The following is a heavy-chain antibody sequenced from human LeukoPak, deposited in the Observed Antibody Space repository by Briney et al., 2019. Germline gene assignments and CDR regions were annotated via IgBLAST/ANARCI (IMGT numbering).Heavy chain of an antibody. CDR2: IYYSGST. CDR3: AREWGYCTNGVCYTQYFDY. J-gene: IGHJ4*02. V-gene: IGHV4-59*12. CDR1: GGSISSCY. Sequence: SETLSLTCTVSGGSISSCYWSWIRQPPGKGLEWIGYIYYSGSTNYNPSLKSRVTISVDTSKNQFSLKLSSVTAADTAVYYCAREWGYCTNGVCYTQYFDYWGQGTLVTVSS. D-gene: IGHD2-8*01.